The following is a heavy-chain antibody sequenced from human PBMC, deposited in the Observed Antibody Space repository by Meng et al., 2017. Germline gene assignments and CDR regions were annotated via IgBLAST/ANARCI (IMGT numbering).Heavy chain of an antibody. CDR2: IYYSGST. Sequence: SETLSLTCTVSGGSISSSSYYWGWIRQPPGKGLEWIGSIYYSGSTYYNPSLKSRVTISVDTSKNQFSLKLGSVTAADTAVYYCARNPLRYCSSTSCPPVHWGQGTLVTVSS. V-gene: IGHV4-39*07. D-gene: IGHD2-2*01. CDR3: ARNPLRYCSSTSCPPVH. CDR1: GGSISSSSYY. J-gene: IGHJ4*02.